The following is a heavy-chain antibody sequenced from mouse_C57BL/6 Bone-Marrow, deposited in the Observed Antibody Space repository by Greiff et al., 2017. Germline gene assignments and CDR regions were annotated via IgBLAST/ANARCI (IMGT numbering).Heavy chain of an antibody. CDR1: GYTFTSYW. D-gene: IGHD4-1*01. CDR2: IYPGSGST. CDR3: ARSGLGLDY. J-gene: IGHJ2*01. V-gene: IGHV1-55*01. Sequence: QVQLQQSGAELVKPGASVKMSCKASGYTFTSYWITWVKQRPGQGLEWIGDIYPGSGSTNYNEKFKSKAPLTVDTSSSTAYMQLCSLTSEDSAVYYCARSGLGLDYWGQGTTLTVSS.